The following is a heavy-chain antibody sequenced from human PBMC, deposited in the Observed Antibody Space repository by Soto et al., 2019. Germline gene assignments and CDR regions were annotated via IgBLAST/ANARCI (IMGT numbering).Heavy chain of an antibody. D-gene: IGHD6-13*01. J-gene: IGHJ6*03. CDR2: IYYSGST. CDR1: GGSISSYY. V-gene: IGHV4-59*01. Sequence: QVQLQESGPGLVKPSETLSLTCTVSGGSISSYYWSWIRQPPGKGLEWIGYIYYSGSTNYNPSLKSRVTISVDTSKNQFSLQLSSVTAADTAVYYCARVRIAAAGQSSYYYYYYMDVWGKGTTVTVSS. CDR3: ARVRIAAAGQSSYYYYYYMDV.